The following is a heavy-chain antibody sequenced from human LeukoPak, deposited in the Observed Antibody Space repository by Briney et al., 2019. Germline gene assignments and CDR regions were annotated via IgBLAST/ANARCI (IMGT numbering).Heavy chain of an antibody. CDR2: IFNTGNT. J-gene: IGHJ4*02. CDR3: ASRPADTTWYGVFDY. V-gene: IGHV4-59*11. Sequence: PSETLSLTCSVSGGSINSHYWSWIRQPPGKRLERIGYIFNTGNTTYNPSLASRVTMSVDTSRAQFFLRLSPVTAADTAIYYCASRPADTTWYGVFDYWSQGTLVTVSS. D-gene: IGHD3-10*01. CDR1: GGSINSHY.